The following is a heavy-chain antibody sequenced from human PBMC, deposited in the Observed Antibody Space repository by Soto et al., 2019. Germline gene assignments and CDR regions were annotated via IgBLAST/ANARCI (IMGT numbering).Heavy chain of an antibody. CDR1: GGCISSYY. Sequence: PSETLSLTCTVSGGCISSYYWSWIRQPPGKGLEWIGYIYYSGSTNYNPSLKSRVTISVDTSKNQFSLKLSSVTAADTAVYYCARDIRNWFDPWGQGTLVTVSS. V-gene: IGHV4-59*01. J-gene: IGHJ5*02. CDR3: ARDIRNWFDP. CDR2: IYYSGST.